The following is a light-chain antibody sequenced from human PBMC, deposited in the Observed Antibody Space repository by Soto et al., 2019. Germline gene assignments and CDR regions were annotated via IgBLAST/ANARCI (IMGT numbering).Light chain of an antibody. J-gene: IGKJ1*01. CDR1: QSVSSN. Sequence: IVMTQSPVTLSVSQGERLTLYCRASQSVSSNLAWYQQKPGQAPSLLIYGAFTRATGIPARFSGTGSGTEFTLTISCLQSEDFALYYCQQYTDWPLTFAQGTKVDVK. CDR2: GAF. CDR3: QQYTDWPLT. V-gene: IGKV3-15*01.